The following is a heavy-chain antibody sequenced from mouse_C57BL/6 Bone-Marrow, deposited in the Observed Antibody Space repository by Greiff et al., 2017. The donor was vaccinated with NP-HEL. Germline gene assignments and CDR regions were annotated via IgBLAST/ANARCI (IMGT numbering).Heavy chain of an antibody. CDR3: ARRTGYYAMDY. CDR1: GFTFRDYG. J-gene: IGHJ4*01. D-gene: IGHD4-1*01. V-gene: IGHV5-17*01. CDR2: ISSGSSTI. Sequence: EVKLMESGGGLVKPGGSLKLSCAASGFTFRDYGMHWVRQAPEKGLEWVAYISSGSSTIYYADTVKGRFTISRDNAKHTLFLPMTSLRSEDTAMYYCARRTGYYAMDYWGQGTSVTVSS.